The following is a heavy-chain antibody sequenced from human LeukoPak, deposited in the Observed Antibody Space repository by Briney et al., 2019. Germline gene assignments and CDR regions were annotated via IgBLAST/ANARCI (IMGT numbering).Heavy chain of an antibody. CDR2: IYYSGST. CDR1: GGSISSSSYY. Sequence: SETLSLTCTVSGGSISSSSYYWGWIRQPPGKGLEWIGSIYYSGSTYYNPSLKSRVTISVDTSKNQFSLKLSSVTAADTAVYYCARPMRPWGSYRYRGSAFDIWGQGTMDTVSS. J-gene: IGHJ3*02. D-gene: IGHD3-16*02. V-gene: IGHV4-39*01. CDR3: ARPMRPWGSYRYRGSAFDI.